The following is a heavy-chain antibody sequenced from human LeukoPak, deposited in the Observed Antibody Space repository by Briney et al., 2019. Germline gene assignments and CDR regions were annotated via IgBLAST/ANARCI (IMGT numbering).Heavy chain of an antibody. J-gene: IGHJ4*02. Sequence: ASVKVSCKASGYTFTSYGISWQRQAPGQGLEWMGWINPNSGGTNYAQKFQGRVTMTRDTSISTAYMELSRLRSDDTAVYYCARVVAHYYFDYWGQGTLVTVSS. D-gene: IGHD2-15*01. CDR3: ARVVAHYYFDY. CDR1: GYTFTSYG. CDR2: INPNSGGT. V-gene: IGHV1-2*02.